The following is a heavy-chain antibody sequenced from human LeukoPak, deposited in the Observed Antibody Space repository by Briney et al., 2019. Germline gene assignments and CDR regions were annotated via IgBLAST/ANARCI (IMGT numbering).Heavy chain of an antibody. V-gene: IGHV4-30-4*07. CDR2: IYNSGST. CDR3: AREGGNCSGGSCYSGAFDI. J-gene: IGHJ3*02. CDR1: GGSISSGSYS. D-gene: IGHD2-15*01. Sequence: SETLSLTCAVSGGSISSGSYSWTWMRQPPGKGLEWIGYIYNSGSTFNNPSLNSRVTISVDTSKNQFSLKLSSVTAADTAMYYCAREGGNCSGGSCYSGAFDIWGQGTLVTVSS.